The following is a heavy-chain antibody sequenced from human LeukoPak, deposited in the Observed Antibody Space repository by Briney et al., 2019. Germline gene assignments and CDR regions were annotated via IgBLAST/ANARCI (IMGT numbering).Heavy chain of an antibody. V-gene: IGHV4-59*08. CDR1: GGSISTYY. CDR3: ARHIAAGTPGFDY. CDR2: IYCSGGT. J-gene: IGHJ4*02. Sequence: PSETLSLTCTVSGGSISTYYWSWIRQPPGKGLEWIGYIYCSGGTNYNPSLKGRVTISVDTSKNQFSLKLSSVTAADTAVYYCARHIAAGTPGFDYWGQGTLVTVSS. D-gene: IGHD6-13*01.